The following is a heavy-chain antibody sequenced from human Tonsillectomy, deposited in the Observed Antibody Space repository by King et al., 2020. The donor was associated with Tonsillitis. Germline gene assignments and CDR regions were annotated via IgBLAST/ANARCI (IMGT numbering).Heavy chain of an antibody. CDR3: ATATDFDRNGQDY. V-gene: IGHV4-30-2*01. CDR2: IYHSGGT. D-gene: IGHD4-23*01. CDR1: GGSINSAGYS. J-gene: IGHJ4*02. Sequence: LQLQESGSGLVKPSQTLSLTCAVSGGSINSAGYSWSWIRQPPGKGLEWIGHIYHSGGTYYNPSLNNRVTISLNRSKNQFSLSLTSVTAADKAIYYCATATDFDRNGQDYWGQGTLVTVSS.